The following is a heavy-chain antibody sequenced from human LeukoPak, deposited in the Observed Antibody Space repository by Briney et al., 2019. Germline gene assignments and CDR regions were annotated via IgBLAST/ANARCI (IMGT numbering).Heavy chain of an antibody. CDR1: GFSFSMFA. CDR2: ISGSGENT. CDR3: AKIPTYYYDSSEGSDI. Sequence: PGGSLRLSCAATGFSFSMFAMTWVRQGPGKGLEWVSGISGSGENTNSADSVKGRFTTSRDNSKDTLYLQMNSLRVEDTALYYCAKIPTYYYDSSEGSDIWGQGTMVTVSS. V-gene: IGHV3-23*01. D-gene: IGHD3-22*01. J-gene: IGHJ3*02.